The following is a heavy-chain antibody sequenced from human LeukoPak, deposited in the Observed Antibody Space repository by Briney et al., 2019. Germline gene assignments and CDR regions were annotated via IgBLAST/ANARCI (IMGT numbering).Heavy chain of an antibody. J-gene: IGHJ4*02. V-gene: IGHV5-51*01. CDR3: ARLKIRFLEWLLLDY. D-gene: IGHD3-3*01. Sequence: GESLKISCKGSGYSFTSYWIGGVRQMPGEGLEWMGIIYPGDSDTRYSPSFQGQVTISADKSISTAYLQWSSLKASDTAMYYCARLKIRFLEWLLLDYWGQGTLVTVSS. CDR2: IYPGDSDT. CDR1: GYSFTSYW.